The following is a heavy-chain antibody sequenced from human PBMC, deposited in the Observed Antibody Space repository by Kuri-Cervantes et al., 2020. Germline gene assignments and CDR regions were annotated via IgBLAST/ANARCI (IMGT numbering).Heavy chain of an antibody. V-gene: IGHV3-7*01. CDR3: ATLSDMTQRQLDY. Sequence: GGSMRLSCAASGFTLSTYGTSWVRQAQGKGLERVAVIKQDGGEKYYVDSVKGRFTISRDNAKKSLYLQMNSLRAEDTAVFYCATLSDMTQRQLDYWGQGTLVTVSS. J-gene: IGHJ4*02. D-gene: IGHD6-25*01. CDR2: IKQDGGEK. CDR1: GFTLSTYG.